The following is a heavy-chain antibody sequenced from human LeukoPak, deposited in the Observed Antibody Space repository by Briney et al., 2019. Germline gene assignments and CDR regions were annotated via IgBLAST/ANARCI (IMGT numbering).Heavy chain of an antibody. CDR2: INHSGST. CDR1: GGSFSGYY. D-gene: IGHD6-19*01. Sequence: SETLSLTCAVYGGSFSGYYWRWIRQPPGKGLEWIGEINHSGSTNYNPSLKSRVTISVDTSKNQFSLKLSSVTAADTAVYYCARGRIAVAGTGAEYFQHWGQGTLVTVSS. CDR3: ARGRIAVAGTGAEYFQH. J-gene: IGHJ1*01. V-gene: IGHV4-34*01.